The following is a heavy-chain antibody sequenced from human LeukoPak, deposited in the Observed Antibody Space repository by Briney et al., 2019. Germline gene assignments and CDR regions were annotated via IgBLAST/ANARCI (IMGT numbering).Heavy chain of an antibody. CDR3: ATFSRFYYYGLNV. CDR1: GFTFSDFY. V-gene: IGHV3-11*01. Sequence: GGSLRLSCAASGFTFSDFYMNWIHRAPGKGLEWISYISWSGTKIEYADSVKGRFTISRDNAKNTLYLQMNSLRAEDTAVYYCATFSRFYYYGLNVWGLGTTVTVSS. CDR2: ISWSGTKI. J-gene: IGHJ6*02.